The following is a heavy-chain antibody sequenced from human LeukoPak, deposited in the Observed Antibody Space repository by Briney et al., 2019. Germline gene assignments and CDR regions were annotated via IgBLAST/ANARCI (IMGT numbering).Heavy chain of an antibody. D-gene: IGHD3-22*01. Sequence: PSETLSLTCTVSGGSISSSSYYWGWIRQPPGKGLEWIGSIYYSGSTYYNPSLKSRVTISVDTSKNQFSLKLSSVTAADTAVYYCARAFRYHYDSSGYYYPHAFDIWGQGPMVTVSS. V-gene: IGHV4-39*07. CDR1: GGSISSSSYY. CDR3: ARAFRYHYDSSGYYYPHAFDI. CDR2: IYYSGST. J-gene: IGHJ3*02.